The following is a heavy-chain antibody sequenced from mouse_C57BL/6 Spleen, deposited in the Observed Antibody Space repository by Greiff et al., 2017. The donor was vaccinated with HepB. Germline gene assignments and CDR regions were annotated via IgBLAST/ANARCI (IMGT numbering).Heavy chain of an antibody. CDR1: GFTFSNYW. V-gene: IGHV6-3*01. J-gene: IGHJ2*01. CDR2: IRLKSDNYAT. Sequence: EVMLVESGGGLVQPGGSMKLSCVASGFTFSNYWMNWVRQSPEKGLEWVAQIRLKSDNYATHYAESVKGRFTISRDDSKSSVYLQMNNLRAEDTGIYYCTGVILLRTYYFDYWGQGTTLTVSS. D-gene: IGHD1-1*01. CDR3: TGVILLRTYYFDY.